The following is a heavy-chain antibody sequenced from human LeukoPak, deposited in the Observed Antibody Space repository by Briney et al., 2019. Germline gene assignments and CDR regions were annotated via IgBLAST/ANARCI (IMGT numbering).Heavy chain of an antibody. V-gene: IGHV1-18*01. CDR1: GYSFTSYG. CDR3: ARDVPYKGFDP. CDR2: ISAYNGNT. D-gene: IGHD3-10*01. J-gene: IGHJ5*02. Sequence: GASVKVSCKASGYSFTSYGISWVRQAPGQGLEWTGWISAYNGNTNYAQKLQGRVTMTTDTSTSTAYMELRSLRSDDTAVYYCARDVPYKGFDPWGQGTLVTVSS.